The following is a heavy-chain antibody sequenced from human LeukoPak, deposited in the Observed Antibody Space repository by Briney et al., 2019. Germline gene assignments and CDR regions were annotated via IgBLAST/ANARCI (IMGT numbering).Heavy chain of an antibody. Sequence: PGGSLRPSCAASGFTFSSYSMNWVCQAPGKGLDWVAFIRYDGSNKYYADSVKGRFTISRDNSKNTLYLQMNSLRAEDTAVYYCAKVSDILTGYYVRDGEFFGWGQGTLVTVSS. V-gene: IGHV3-30*02. CDR2: IRYDGSNK. J-gene: IGHJ4*02. CDR3: AKVSDILTGYYVRDGEFFG. CDR1: GFTFSSYS. D-gene: IGHD3-9*01.